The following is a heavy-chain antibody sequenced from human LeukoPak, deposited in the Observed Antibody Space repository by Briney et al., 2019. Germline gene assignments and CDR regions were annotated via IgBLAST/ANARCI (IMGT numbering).Heavy chain of an antibody. J-gene: IGHJ4*02. D-gene: IGHD1-26*01. Sequence: GGSLRLSCAAPGFTFSSYAMHWVRQAPGKGLEWVAVISYDGSNKYYADSVKGRFTISRDNSKNTLYLQMNSLRAEDTAVYYCARDSRTGSYYPPYYFDYWGQGTLVTVSS. CDR1: GFTFSSYA. CDR2: ISYDGSNK. CDR3: ARDSRTGSYYPPYYFDY. V-gene: IGHV3-30-3*01.